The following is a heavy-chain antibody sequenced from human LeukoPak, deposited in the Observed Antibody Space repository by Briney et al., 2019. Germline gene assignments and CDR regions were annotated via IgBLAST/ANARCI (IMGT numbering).Heavy chain of an antibody. Sequence: WETLSLTCTVSGGSISSYYWSWIRQPPGKGLEWIGYTHYSGSTNYNPSLKSRVTMSVDTSKNQFSLKLSSVAAADTAVYYCARDVVSGTPGFDIWGQGTMVTVFS. CDR1: GGSISSYY. D-gene: IGHD1-14*01. V-gene: IGHV4-59*01. J-gene: IGHJ3*02. CDR3: ARDVVSGTPGFDI. CDR2: THYSGST.